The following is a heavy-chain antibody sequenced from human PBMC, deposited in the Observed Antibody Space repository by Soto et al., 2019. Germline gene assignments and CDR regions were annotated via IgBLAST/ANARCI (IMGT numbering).Heavy chain of an antibody. CDR2: ISYRVDT. CDR1: GDSLSSDDYY. CDR3: ARVAGVAYCGGDCYHFDY. Sequence: QVQLQESGPGLVKPSQTLSLTCTVSGDSLSSDDYYWSWIRQPPGKGLEWIGYISYRVDTYYSPSLKSRVTMSIDTSKNQFSLNVSSVTAADTAVYYCARVAGVAYCGGDCYHFDYWGQGTLVTVSS. J-gene: IGHJ4*02. V-gene: IGHV4-30-4*01. D-gene: IGHD2-21*02.